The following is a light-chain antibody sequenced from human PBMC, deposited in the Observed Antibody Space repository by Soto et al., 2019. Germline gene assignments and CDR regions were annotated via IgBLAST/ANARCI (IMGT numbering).Light chain of an antibody. V-gene: IGKV3-20*01. CDR1: QSVSSSY. J-gene: IGKJ1*01. CDR2: GAS. Sequence: EIVLTQSPGTLSLSPGERATLSCRASQSVSSSYLAWYQQKPGQAPRLLIYGASSRATGIPDRFSGSGSGTDFTLTISRLEPEDSGVYYCQQYRSSPKTFGQGTKVDIK. CDR3: QQYRSSPKT.